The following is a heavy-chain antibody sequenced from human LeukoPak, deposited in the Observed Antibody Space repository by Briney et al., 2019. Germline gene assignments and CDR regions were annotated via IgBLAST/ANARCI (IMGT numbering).Heavy chain of an antibody. J-gene: IGHJ4*02. CDR2: ISGSGGST. CDR3: AKGSYSSSWYYFDD. CDR1: GFTFSSYA. D-gene: IGHD6-13*01. V-gene: IGHV3-23*01. Sequence: GGSLRLSCAASGFTFSSYAMSWVRQAPGKGLEWVSDISGSGGSTHYADSVKGRFTISRDISKNTLYLQMNSLRAEDAAVYYCAKGSYSSSWYYFDDWGQGTLVTVSS.